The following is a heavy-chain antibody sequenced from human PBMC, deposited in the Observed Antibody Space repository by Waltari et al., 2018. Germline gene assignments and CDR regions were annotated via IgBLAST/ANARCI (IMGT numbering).Heavy chain of an antibody. CDR3: ARNLITIFGASYAMDV. D-gene: IGHD3-3*01. CDR2: IITLATTA. Sequence: QVQLVQSGAEVKKPGSSVRVSCKTSGGTCDSDSFSWVRQAPGQGLEWMGGIITLATTADYAHKFQGRVTITADKFTSTTYMELSSLRSDDTAVYYCARNLITIFGASYAMDVWGQGTTVTVSS. J-gene: IGHJ6*02. CDR1: GGTCDSDS. V-gene: IGHV1-69*10.